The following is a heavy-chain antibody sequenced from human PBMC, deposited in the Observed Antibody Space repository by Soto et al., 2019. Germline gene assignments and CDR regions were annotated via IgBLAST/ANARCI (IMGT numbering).Heavy chain of an antibody. V-gene: IGHV3-23*01. CDR1: GFTFSSYA. J-gene: IGHJ4*02. CDR3: AKDSPPTGYSYGLYYFDY. CDR2: ISGSGGST. Sequence: GGSLRLSCAASGFTFSSYAMSWVRQAPGKGLEWVSAISGSGGSTYYADSVKGRFTISRDNSKNTLYLQMNSLRAEDTAVYYCAKDSPPTGYSYGLYYFDYWGQGTLVTVSS. D-gene: IGHD5-18*01.